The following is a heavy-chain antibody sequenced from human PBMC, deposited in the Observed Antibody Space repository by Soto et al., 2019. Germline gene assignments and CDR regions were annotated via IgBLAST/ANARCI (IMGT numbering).Heavy chain of an antibody. V-gene: IGHV3-23*01. CDR3: AKDSLSSGWYINY. D-gene: IGHD6-19*01. J-gene: IGHJ4*02. Sequence: GGSLRLSCAASGFTFSGYAMSWVRQAPGKGLEWVSAISGSGGSTYYADSVKGRFTISRDNSKNTLYLQMNSLRAEDTAVYYCAKDSLSSGWYINYWGQGTLVTVSS. CDR2: ISGSGGST. CDR1: GFTFSGYA.